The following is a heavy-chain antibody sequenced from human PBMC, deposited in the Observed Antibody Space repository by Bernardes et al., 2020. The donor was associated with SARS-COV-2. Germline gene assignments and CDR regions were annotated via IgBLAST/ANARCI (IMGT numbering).Heavy chain of an antibody. D-gene: IGHD4-17*01. CDR3: AREDYGDYIWYYYGMDV. J-gene: IGHJ6*02. V-gene: IGHV3-30*03. Sequence: GGSLRLSCAASGFTFSSYGMHWVRQAPGKGLEWVAVISYDGSNKYYADSVKGRFTISRDNSKNTLYLQMNSLRAEDTAVYYCAREDYGDYIWYYYGMDVWGQGTTVTVSS. CDR2: ISYDGSNK. CDR1: GFTFSSYG.